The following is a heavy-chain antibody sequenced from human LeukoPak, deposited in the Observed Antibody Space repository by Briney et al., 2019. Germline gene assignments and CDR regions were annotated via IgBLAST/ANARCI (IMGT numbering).Heavy chain of an antibody. V-gene: IGHV1-2*02. CDR1: GYTFTGYY. CDR3: ARAGLAAAGAYNWFDP. J-gene: IGHJ5*02. Sequence: ASVRVSCKASGYTFTGYYMHWVRQAPGQGLEWTGWINPNSGGTNYAQKFQGRVTMTRDTSISTAYMELSRLRSDDTAVYYCARAGLAAAGAYNWFDPWGQGTLVTVSS. D-gene: IGHD6-13*01. CDR2: INPNSGGT.